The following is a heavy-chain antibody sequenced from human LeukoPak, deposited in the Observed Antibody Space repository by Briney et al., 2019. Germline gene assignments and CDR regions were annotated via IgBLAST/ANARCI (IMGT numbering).Heavy chain of an antibody. D-gene: IGHD3-3*01. CDR1: GFTFSSYA. J-gene: IGHJ5*02. V-gene: IGHV3-23*01. CDR3: AKVVWSGYEYDP. CDR2: ISGSGGST. Sequence: PGGSLRLSCAASGFTFSSYAMSWVRQAPGKGLEWVSAISGSGGSTYYADSVKGRFTISRDNSKNTLFLQMNSLRAEDTAVYYCAKVVWSGYEYDPWGQGTLVTVSS.